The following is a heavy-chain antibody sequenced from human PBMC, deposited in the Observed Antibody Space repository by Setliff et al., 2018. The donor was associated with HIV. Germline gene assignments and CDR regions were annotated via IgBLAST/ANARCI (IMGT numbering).Heavy chain of an antibody. Sequence: GASVKVSCKASGYTFTSYAMHWVRQAPGQRLEWMGWINAGNGNTKYSQKFQGRVTITRDISASTAYMELSSLGSEDTAVFYCARTPEGAAVLDYWGQGTLVTVSS. CDR1: GYTFTSYA. V-gene: IGHV1-3*01. CDR3: ARTPEGAAVLDY. CDR2: INAGNGNT. J-gene: IGHJ4*02. D-gene: IGHD6-25*01.